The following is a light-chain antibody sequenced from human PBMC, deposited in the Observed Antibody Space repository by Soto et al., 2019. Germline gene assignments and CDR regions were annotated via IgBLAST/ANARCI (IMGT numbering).Light chain of an antibody. V-gene: IGLV1-40*01. CDR3: NSYVGSNNYV. CDR2: GNN. Sequence: QSVLTQPPSVSGAPGQRVTISCTGSSANIGAAYNVDWYQQLPGTAPKLLIYGNNNRPSGVPARFSGSKSGNTASLTVSGLQADDEADYYCNSYVGSNNYVFGTGTKGTVL. J-gene: IGLJ1*01. CDR1: SANIGAAYN.